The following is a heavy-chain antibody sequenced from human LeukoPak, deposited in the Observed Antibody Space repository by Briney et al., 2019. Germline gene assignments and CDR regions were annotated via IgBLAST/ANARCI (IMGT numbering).Heavy chain of an antibody. Sequence: SQTLSLTCAVSGGSISSGGYSWSWIRQPPGKGLEWIGYIYHSGSTYYNPSLKSRVTISVDRSKNQFSLKLSSVTAADTAVYYCARPASRGAAAGTFDYGGQETRATVPS. CDR1: GGSISSGGYS. CDR2: IYHSGST. CDR3: ARPASRGAAAGTFDY. V-gene: IGHV4-30-2*01. J-gene: IGHJ4*02. D-gene: IGHD6-13*01.